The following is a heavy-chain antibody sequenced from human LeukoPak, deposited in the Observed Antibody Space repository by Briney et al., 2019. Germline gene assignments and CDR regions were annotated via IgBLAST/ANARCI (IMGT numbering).Heavy chain of an antibody. Sequence: GASVKVSCKASGYTFTSYGISWVRQAPGQGLEWMGWISAYNGNTNYAQKLQGRVTMTTDTSTSTAYMELRSLRSDDTAVYYCARANYDFWSGYSRSYYYYYMDVWGRGTTVTVSS. CDR3: ARANYDFWSGYSRSYYYYYMDV. D-gene: IGHD3-3*01. CDR2: ISAYNGNT. J-gene: IGHJ6*03. V-gene: IGHV1-18*01. CDR1: GYTFTSYG.